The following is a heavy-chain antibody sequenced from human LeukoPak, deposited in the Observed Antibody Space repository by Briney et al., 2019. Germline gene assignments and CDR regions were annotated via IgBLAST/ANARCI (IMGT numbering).Heavy chain of an antibody. CDR3: ARSYYDVWSGYYDY. D-gene: IGHD3-3*01. V-gene: IGHV3-20*04. CDR2: INWNGGST. Sequence: PGGSLRLSCAASGFTFDDYGMSWVRQAPGKGLEWVSGINWNGGSTGYADSVKGRFTISRDNAKNSLYLQMNSLRDEDTALYYCARSYYDVWSGYYDYWGQGTLVTVCS. J-gene: IGHJ4*02. CDR1: GFTFDDYG.